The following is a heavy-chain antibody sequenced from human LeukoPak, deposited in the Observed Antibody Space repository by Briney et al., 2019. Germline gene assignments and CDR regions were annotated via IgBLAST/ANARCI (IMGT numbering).Heavy chain of an antibody. Sequence: GGSLRLSCVASGYTFSSHGMHWVRQAPGKGLEWVAVLWYDGSTTYYADSVKSRFTISRDDSKNTLYLQMNSLRADDTAVYYCARDPQHSMDVWGQGTTVTVSS. CDR3: ARDPQHSMDV. D-gene: IGHD5-18*01. V-gene: IGHV3-33*01. CDR2: LWYDGSTT. CDR1: GYTFSSHG. J-gene: IGHJ6*02.